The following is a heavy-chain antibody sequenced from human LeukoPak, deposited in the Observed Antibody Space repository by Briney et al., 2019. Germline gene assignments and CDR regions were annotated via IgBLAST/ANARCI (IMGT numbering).Heavy chain of an antibody. Sequence: AASVKVSCKASGGTFSSYAISWVRQAPGQGLEWMGGIIPIFGTANYAQKFQGRVTITADESTSTAYMELSSLRSEDTAVYYCARGKAVVVAPIYYYYYMDVWGKGTTVTVSS. CDR2: IIPIFGTA. J-gene: IGHJ6*03. CDR3: ARGKAVVVAPIYYYYYMDV. CDR1: GGTFSSYA. V-gene: IGHV1-69*13. D-gene: IGHD2-15*01.